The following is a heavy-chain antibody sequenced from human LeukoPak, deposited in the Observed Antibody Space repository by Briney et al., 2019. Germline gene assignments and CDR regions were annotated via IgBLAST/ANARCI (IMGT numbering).Heavy chain of an antibody. CDR3: ASITIAAAGGSDY. Sequence: SQTLSLTCTVSGGSISSGGYSWSWIRQPPGKGLEWIGYIYHSGSTYYNPSLKSRVTISVDRSKNQFSLKLSSVTAADTAVYYCASITIAAAGGSDYWGQGTLVTVSS. J-gene: IGHJ4*02. CDR1: GGSISSGGYS. CDR2: IYHSGST. D-gene: IGHD6-13*01. V-gene: IGHV4-30-2*01.